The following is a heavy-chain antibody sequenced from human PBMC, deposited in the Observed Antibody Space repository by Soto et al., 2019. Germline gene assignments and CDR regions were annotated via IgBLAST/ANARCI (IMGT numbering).Heavy chain of an antibody. J-gene: IGHJ5*02. V-gene: IGHV4-39*01. CDR3: ARRIAAALSRFDP. D-gene: IGHD6-13*01. CDR1: GGSISSSSYY. CDR2: ISYSGNT. Sequence: KPSETLSLTCTVSGGSISSSSYYWDWIRQPPGKGLEWIGTISYSGNTYHNPSLRSRVTISVDTSKNQFSLKLRSVSAADTAVYYCARRIAAALSRFDPWGPGTLVT.